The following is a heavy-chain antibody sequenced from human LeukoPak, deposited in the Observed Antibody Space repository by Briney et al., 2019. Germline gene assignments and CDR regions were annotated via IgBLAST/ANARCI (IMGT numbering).Heavy chain of an antibody. Sequence: SETLSLTCAVYGGSFSGYYWSWIRQPPGKGREGTGEINHSGSTNYNPSLKSRVTISVDTSKNQFSLKLSSVTAADTAVYYCARGHRDYDILTGYYYNYWGQGTLVTVSS. CDR1: GGSFSGYY. J-gene: IGHJ4*02. D-gene: IGHD3-9*01. CDR2: INHSGST. CDR3: ARGHRDYDILTGYYYNY. V-gene: IGHV4-34*01.